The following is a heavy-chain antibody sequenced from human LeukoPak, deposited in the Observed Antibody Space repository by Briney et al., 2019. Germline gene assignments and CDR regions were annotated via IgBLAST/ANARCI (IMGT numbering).Heavy chain of an antibody. J-gene: IGHJ4*02. Sequence: SETLSLTCAVSGGSISSGGYSWTWIRQPPGKRLEWIGSISHSGPTSYSPSLKSRVTISVDTSKSQFSLKLTSVTAADTAVYYCARLGPHLDFWGQGTLVTVSS. CDR2: ISHSGPT. CDR3: ARLGPHLDF. V-gene: IGHV4-30-2*01. CDR1: GGSISSGGYS. D-gene: IGHD7-27*01.